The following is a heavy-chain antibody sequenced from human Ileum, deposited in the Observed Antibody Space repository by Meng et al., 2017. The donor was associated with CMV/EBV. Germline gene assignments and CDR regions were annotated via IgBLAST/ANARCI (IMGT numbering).Heavy chain of an antibody. J-gene: IGHJ4*02. CDR2: TYYRSGWYY. Sequence: AAQTWIRQSPSRGLEWLGRTYYRSGWYYGYAVSVRSRMTINPEPSKNQFSLQLNSVTPEDTAVYYCARNDLRCSVECYQAGWYFEYWGQGTLVTVSS. V-gene: IGHV6-1*01. CDR1: AA. CDR3: ARNDLRCSVECYQAGWYFEY. D-gene: IGHD5/OR15-5a*01.